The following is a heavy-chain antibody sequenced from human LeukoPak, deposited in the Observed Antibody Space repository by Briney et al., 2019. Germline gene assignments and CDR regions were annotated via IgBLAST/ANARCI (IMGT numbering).Heavy chain of an antibody. D-gene: IGHD2-15*01. Sequence: SETLSLTCTVSGGSISSGSYYWGWIRQPPGKGLEWIGSIYYSGSTYYKPSLKSRVTISLDTSKNQFSLKLSSVTAADTAVYYCARDKDCSGGSCYSRYFDYWGQGTLVTVSS. CDR2: IYYSGST. CDR3: ARDKDCSGGSCYSRYFDY. J-gene: IGHJ4*02. CDR1: GGSISSGSYY. V-gene: IGHV4-39*07.